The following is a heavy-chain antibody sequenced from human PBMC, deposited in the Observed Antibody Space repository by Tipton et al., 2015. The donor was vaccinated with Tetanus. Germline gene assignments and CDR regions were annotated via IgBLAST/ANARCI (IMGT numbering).Heavy chain of an antibody. D-gene: IGHD3-22*01. CDR1: GFTFSNAW. CDR2: IKSKTDGGTT. Sequence: SLRLSCAASGFTFSNAWMNWVRQAPGKGLEWVGRIKSKTDGGTTDYAAPVKGRFTISRDDSKNTLYLQMNSLKTEDTAVYYCTTDQAQIVVVITDYWGQGTLVTVSS. V-gene: IGHV3-15*07. J-gene: IGHJ4*02. CDR3: TTDQAQIVVVITDY.